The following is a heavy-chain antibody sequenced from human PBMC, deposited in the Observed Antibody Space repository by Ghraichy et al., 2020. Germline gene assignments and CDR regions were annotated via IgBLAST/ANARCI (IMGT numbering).Heavy chain of an antibody. D-gene: IGHD1-7*01. Sequence: GGSLRLSCRASGFNFTGHAMHWVRQTPGKGLQWVAVFWPDGGRRDFSDSVQGRFSISRDDSKNTLFLHMNSLRVDDMAIYYCARGTPGTSGFDYWGQGTLVTVSS. CDR3: ARGTPGTSGFDY. V-gene: IGHV3-33*01. J-gene: IGHJ4*02. CDR2: FWPDGGRR. CDR1: GFNFTGHA.